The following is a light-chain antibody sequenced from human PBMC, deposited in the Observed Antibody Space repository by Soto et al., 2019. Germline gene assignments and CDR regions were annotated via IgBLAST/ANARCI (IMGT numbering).Light chain of an antibody. CDR1: QSISSY. Sequence: EIVLTQSPATLSLSPGERATLSCRASQSISSYLAGYQQKPGHTPRLLIYDASNRATGIPARFSGSGSGTDFTLTISSLEPEDFAFYYCQQRTNWPVTFGPGTTVDVK. CDR3: QQRTNWPVT. V-gene: IGKV3-11*01. CDR2: DAS. J-gene: IGKJ3*01.